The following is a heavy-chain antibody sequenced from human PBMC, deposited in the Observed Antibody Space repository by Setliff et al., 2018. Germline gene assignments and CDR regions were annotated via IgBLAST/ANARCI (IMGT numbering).Heavy chain of an antibody. CDR2: IHVSGGST. J-gene: IGHJ6*03. Sequence: PGGSLRLSCVASTFTFTKYAVTWVRQAPGKGLEWVSSIHVSGGSTYYADSVKGRFTISRDNSRNTLYLQMNSLRAEDTASYYCARDPYYFYYMDVCGKGTTVTV. CDR3: ARDPYYFYYMDV. V-gene: IGHV3-23*01. CDR1: TFTFTKYA.